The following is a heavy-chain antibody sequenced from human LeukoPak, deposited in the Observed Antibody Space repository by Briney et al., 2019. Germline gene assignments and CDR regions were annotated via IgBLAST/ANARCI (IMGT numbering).Heavy chain of an antibody. CDR3: ARDNILTGLT. J-gene: IGHJ4*02. D-gene: IGHD3-9*01. CDR1: GLTFNNYW. Sequence: GGSLRLSCEASGLTFNNYWMSWVRQAPGKGLEWVANIRYDGSEKYYVDSVKGRFTISRDNAKNSLYLQMNSLTAEDTAVYYCARDNILTGLTGGQGTLVTVSS. CDR2: IRYDGSEK. V-gene: IGHV3-7*01.